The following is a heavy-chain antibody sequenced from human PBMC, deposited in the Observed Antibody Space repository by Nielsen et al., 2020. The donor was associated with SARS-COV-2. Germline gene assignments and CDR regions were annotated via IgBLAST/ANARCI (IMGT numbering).Heavy chain of an antibody. CDR1: GGSISSSSYY. J-gene: IGHJ4*02. Sequence: SETLSLTCTVSGGSISSSSYYWSWIRQPPGKGLEWIGNIYYSGITKYNPSLKSRVTISVDTSKNQFSLKLSSVTAADTAVYFCARGVGANDYWGQGILVTVSS. CDR2: IYYSGIT. CDR3: ARGVGANDY. D-gene: IGHD1-26*01. V-gene: IGHV4-61*01.